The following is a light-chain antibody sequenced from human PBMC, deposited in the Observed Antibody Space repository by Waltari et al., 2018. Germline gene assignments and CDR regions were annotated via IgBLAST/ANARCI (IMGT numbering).Light chain of an antibody. CDR1: GLRSSY. CDR2: DKN. CDR3: HSRDASGVGGS. V-gene: IGLV3-19*01. J-gene: IGLJ2*01. Sequence: SSELIQDPAVSVAMGQTVTITCQGNGLRSSYASWYQQRPGQAPILIMYDKNNRPSGVPDRFSGSNSDNTASLTITGAQAEDEASYYCHSRDASGVGGSFGGGTKLTVL.